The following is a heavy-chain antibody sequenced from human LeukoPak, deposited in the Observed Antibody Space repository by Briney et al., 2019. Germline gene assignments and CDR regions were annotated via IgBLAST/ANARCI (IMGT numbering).Heavy chain of an antibody. CDR2: IYYSGST. Sequence: SETLSLTCTVSGGSISSSSYYWGWIRQPPGKGREWIGSIYYSGSTNYNPSLKSRVTIPVDTSKNQFSLKLSSVTAADTAVYYCGRGVVVRGAPSVVLDVWGKGTTVTISS. CDR3: GRGVVVRGAPSVVLDV. V-gene: IGHV4-39*07. CDR1: GGSISSSSYY. D-gene: IGHD3-10*01. J-gene: IGHJ6*04.